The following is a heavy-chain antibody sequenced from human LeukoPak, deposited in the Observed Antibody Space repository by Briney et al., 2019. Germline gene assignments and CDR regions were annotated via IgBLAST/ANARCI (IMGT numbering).Heavy chain of an antibody. J-gene: IGHJ4*02. CDR2: IYTSEST. V-gene: IGHV4-4*07. CDR3: AGAKIKTGNFDY. CDR1: GASISSYY. Sequence: PSETLSLTCSVSGASISSYYWSWIRQPAGETLEWIGRIYTSESTNYNPSLKSRVTMSVDTSKGQFSLKLSSVTAADTAVYYCAGAKIKTGNFDYWGQGTLVTVSS.